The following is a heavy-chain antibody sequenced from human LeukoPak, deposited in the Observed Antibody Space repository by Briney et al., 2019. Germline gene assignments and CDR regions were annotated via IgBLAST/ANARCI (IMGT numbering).Heavy chain of an antibody. CDR1: GFTFGDYA. Sequence: GGSLRLSCTASGFTFGDYAMSWIRQAPGKGLEWVGFIRSKAYGETADYAASVKGRFTISRDDSKAIAYLQMNSLRAEDTAVYYCAKRPILDYWGQGTLVTVSS. J-gene: IGHJ4*02. V-gene: IGHV3-49*03. CDR3: AKRPILDY. CDR2: IRSKAYGETA. D-gene: IGHD3-3*01.